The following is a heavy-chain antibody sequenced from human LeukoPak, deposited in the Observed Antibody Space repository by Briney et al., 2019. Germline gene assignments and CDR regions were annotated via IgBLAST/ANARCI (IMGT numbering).Heavy chain of an antibody. D-gene: IGHD3-22*01. CDR2: IKSDGST. J-gene: IGHJ1*01. CDR3: ARAPSEIGGYYPEYFRH. Sequence: GGSLRLSCAASGFTFSTYWTHWVRQAPGKGLVWVSRIKSDGSTNYAESVKGRFTISRDNAKNTVSLQMNSLRPEDTGVYYCARAPSEIGGYYPEYFRHWGQGTLVTVSS. V-gene: IGHV3-74*01. CDR1: GFTFSTYW.